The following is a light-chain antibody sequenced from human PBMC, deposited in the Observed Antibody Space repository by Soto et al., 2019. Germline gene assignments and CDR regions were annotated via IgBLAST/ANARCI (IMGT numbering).Light chain of an antibody. CDR1: QSVLWSTNNKNY. CDR3: HQRSNWPLYT. J-gene: IGKJ2*01. CDR2: CAS. Sequence: DIVMTQSPDSLAVSLGERATINCKSSQSVLWSTNNKNYLAWYQQKPGQPPKLLIYCASTRESGVPDRFSGSGSGTDFTLPISGLQAEDVAVYYCHQRSNWPLYTFGQGTKLEIK. V-gene: IGKV4-1*01.